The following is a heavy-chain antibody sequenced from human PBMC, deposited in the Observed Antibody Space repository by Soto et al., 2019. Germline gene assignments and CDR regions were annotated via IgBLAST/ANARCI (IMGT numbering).Heavy chain of an antibody. D-gene: IGHD2-15*01. CDR3: ASLQGYCSGGSCYAQYLSDY. CDR2: INAGNGNT. CDR1: GYTFTRYA. V-gene: IGHV1-3*01. J-gene: IGHJ4*02. Sequence: ASVKVSCKASGYTFTRYAMHWVRQAPGQRLEWMGWINAGNGNTKYSQKFQGRVTITRDTSASTAYMELSSLRSEDTAVYYCASLQGYCSGGSCYAQYLSDYWGQGTLVTVSS.